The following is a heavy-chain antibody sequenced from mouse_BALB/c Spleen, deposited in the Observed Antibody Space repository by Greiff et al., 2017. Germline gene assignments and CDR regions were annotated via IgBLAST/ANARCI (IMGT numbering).Heavy chain of an antibody. CDR3: ARYGYGNYEDYAMDY. D-gene: IGHD2-1*01. V-gene: IGHV14-3*02. CDR2: IDPANGNT. CDR1: GFNIKDTY. Sequence: VKLKESGAELVKPGASVKLSCTASGFNIKDTYMHWVKQRPEQGLEWIGRIDPANGNTKYDPKFQGKATITADTSSNTAYLQLSSLTSEDTAVYYCARYGYGNYEDYAMDYWGQGTSVTVSS. J-gene: IGHJ4*01.